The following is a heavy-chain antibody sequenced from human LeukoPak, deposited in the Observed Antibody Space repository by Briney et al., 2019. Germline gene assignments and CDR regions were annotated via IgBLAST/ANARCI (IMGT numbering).Heavy chain of an antibody. Sequence: GASVKVSCKASGYTFTSYAMHWVRQAPGQRLEWMGWSNAGNGNTKYSQEFQGRVTITRDTSASTAYMELSGLRSEDMAVYYCARMGGDCSGGSCSYYFDYWGQGTLVTVSS. D-gene: IGHD2-15*01. V-gene: IGHV1-3*02. CDR1: GYTFTSYA. CDR2: SNAGNGNT. J-gene: IGHJ4*02. CDR3: ARMGGDCSGGSCSYYFDY.